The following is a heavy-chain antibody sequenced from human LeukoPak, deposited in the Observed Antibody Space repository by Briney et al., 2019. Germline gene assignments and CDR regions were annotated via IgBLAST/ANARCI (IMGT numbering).Heavy chain of an antibody. D-gene: IGHD3-10*01. CDR2: IIPIFGTA. J-gene: IGHJ6*04. CDR1: GGTFSSYA. Sequence: GSSVKVSCKASGGTFSSYAISWARQAPGQGLEWMGGIIPIFGTANYAQKFQGRVTITADKSTSTAYMELSSLRSEDTAVYYCARAVTMVRGVIMDYYYGMDVWGKGTTVTVSS. V-gene: IGHV1-69*06. CDR3: ARAVTMVRGVIMDYYYGMDV.